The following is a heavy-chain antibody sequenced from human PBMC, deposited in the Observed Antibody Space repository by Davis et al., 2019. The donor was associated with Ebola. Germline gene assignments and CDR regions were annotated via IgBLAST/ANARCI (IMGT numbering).Heavy chain of an antibody. CDR3: ARGIVPTSVLDY. D-gene: IGHD5-12*01. CDR1: GFTFSSYS. CDR2: ISSSSSYI. V-gene: IGHV3-21*01. J-gene: IGHJ4*02. Sequence: GESLKISCAASGFTFSSYSMNWVRQAPGKGLESVSSISSSSSYIYYADSVKGRFTISRDNAKNSLYLQMNSLRAEDTAVYYCARGIVPTSVLDYWGQGTLVTVSS.